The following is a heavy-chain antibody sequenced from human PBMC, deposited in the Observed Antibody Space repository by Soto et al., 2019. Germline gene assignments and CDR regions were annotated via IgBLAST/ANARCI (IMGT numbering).Heavy chain of an antibody. Sequence: SETLSLTCTVSGGSISSSSYYWGWIRQPPGKGLEWIGSIYYSGSTYYNPSLKSRVTISVDTSKNQFSLKLSSVTAADTAVYYCAREDRYCSGGSCYPNPYFDYWGQGTLVTVSS. CDR2: IYYSGST. CDR1: GGSISSSSYY. J-gene: IGHJ4*02. V-gene: IGHV4-39*02. CDR3: AREDRYCSGGSCYPNPYFDY. D-gene: IGHD2-15*01.